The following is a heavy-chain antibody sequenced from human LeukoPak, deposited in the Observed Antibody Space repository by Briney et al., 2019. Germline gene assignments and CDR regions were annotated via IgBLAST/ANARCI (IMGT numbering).Heavy chain of an antibody. J-gene: IGHJ4*02. D-gene: IGHD5-18*01. CDR2: ISSSSSYI. Sequence: GGSLRLSCAASGCTFSSYSMHWVRQAPGKGLEWVSSISSSSSYIYYADSVKGRFTISRDNAKNSLYLQMNSLRAEDTAVYYCARVRAGIQLWVKPADYWGQGTLVTVSS. V-gene: IGHV3-21*01. CDR3: ARVRAGIQLWVKPADY. CDR1: GCTFSSYS.